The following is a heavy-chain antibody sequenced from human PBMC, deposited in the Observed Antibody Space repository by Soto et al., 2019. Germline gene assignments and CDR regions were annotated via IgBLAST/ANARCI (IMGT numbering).Heavy chain of an antibody. CDR1: GFPCGSYD. J-gene: IGHJ3*01. CDR3: AKATATGGGAFDF. V-gene: IGHV3-23*01. CDR2: ILVDGRT. Sequence: GGSLRLSCAASGFPCGSYDMTWVRQAPGKGLEWVSTILVDGRTFYVDSVKGRSTISRDNSRNTVYLQMNSLTAGDTALYYCAKATATGGGAFDFCGQGTMVTVSS. D-gene: IGHD2-8*02.